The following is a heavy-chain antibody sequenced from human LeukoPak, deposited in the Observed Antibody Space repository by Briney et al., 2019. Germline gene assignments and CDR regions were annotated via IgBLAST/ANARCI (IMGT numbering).Heavy chain of an antibody. CDR3: AGHYCSGGSCYPRY. Sequence: SETLSLTCTVSGGSISSYYWSWIRQPPGKGLEWIGYIYYSGSTNYNPSLKSRVTISVDPSKNQFSLKLSSVTAADTAVYYCAGHYCSGGSCYPRYWGQGTLVTVSS. CDR1: GGSISSYY. J-gene: IGHJ4*02. V-gene: IGHV4-59*01. CDR2: IYYSGST. D-gene: IGHD2-15*01.